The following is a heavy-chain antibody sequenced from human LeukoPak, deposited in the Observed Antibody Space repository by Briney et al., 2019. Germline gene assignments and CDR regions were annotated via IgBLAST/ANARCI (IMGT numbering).Heavy chain of an antibody. Sequence: VASVKVSCKASGYTFTSYYMHWVRQAPGQGLEWMGIINPSGGSTSYAQKFQGRVTMTRDTSTSTVYMELSSLRSEDTAVYYCARDGNDSSGYYPPYFDYWGQGTLVTASS. CDR3: ARDGNDSSGYYPPYFDY. CDR2: INPSGGST. CDR1: GYTFTSYY. D-gene: IGHD3-22*01. V-gene: IGHV1-46*01. J-gene: IGHJ4*02.